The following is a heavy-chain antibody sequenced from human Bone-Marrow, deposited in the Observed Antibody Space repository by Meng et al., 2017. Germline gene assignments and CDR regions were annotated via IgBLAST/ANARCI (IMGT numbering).Heavy chain of an antibody. D-gene: IGHD3-16*02. CDR2: INHSGST. CDR3: ARDQKVRYYDYVWGSYRSYGMDV. J-gene: IGHJ6*02. CDR1: GGSFSDYY. V-gene: IGHV4-34*01. Sequence: GSLRLSCAVYGGSFSDYYWSWIRQPPGKGLEWIGEINHSGSTNYNPSLKSRVTISVDTSKNQFSLKLSSVTAADTAVYYCARDQKVRYYDYVWGSYRSYGMDVWGQGTTVTVSS.